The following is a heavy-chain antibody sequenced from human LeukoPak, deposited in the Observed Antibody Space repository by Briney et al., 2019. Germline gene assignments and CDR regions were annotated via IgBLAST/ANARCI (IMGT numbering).Heavy chain of an antibody. CDR2: ISAYNGDT. V-gene: IGHV1-18*01. J-gene: IGHJ4*02. CDR3: ARHPRDY. Sequence: SVKVSCKASGYTFTNFGISWVRQAPEQGLEWMGWISAYNGDTKYSQTSQSRAAMATDASTSTAYMELRSLRSDDTAVYYCARHPRDYWGQGTLVAVSS. CDR1: GYTFTNFG.